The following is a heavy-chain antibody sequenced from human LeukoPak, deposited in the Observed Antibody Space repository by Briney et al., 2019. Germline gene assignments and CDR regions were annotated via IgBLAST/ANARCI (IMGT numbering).Heavy chain of an antibody. CDR3: ARGGYSSSWYNWFDP. J-gene: IGHJ5*02. CDR2: IYYSGST. Sequence: PSETLSLTCTVSGGSISGYYWSWIRQPPGKGLEWIGYIYYSGSTNYNPSLKSRVTISVDTSKNQFSLKLSSVTAADTAVYYCARGGYSSSWYNWFDPWGQGTLVTVSS. V-gene: IGHV4-59*01. D-gene: IGHD6-13*01. CDR1: GGSISGYY.